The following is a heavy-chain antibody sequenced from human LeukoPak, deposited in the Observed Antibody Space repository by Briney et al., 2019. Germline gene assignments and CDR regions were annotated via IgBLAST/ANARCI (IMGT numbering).Heavy chain of an antibody. CDR1: GFTFSSYE. D-gene: IGHD6-19*01. Sequence: GGSLRLXCAASGFTFSSYEMNWVRQAPGKGLEWVSYISSSGSTIYYADSVKGRFTISRDNAKNSLYLQMNSLRAEDTAVYYCARDGKQWLSEIDAFDIWGQGTMVTVSS. CDR2: ISSSGSTI. J-gene: IGHJ3*02. V-gene: IGHV3-48*03. CDR3: ARDGKQWLSEIDAFDI.